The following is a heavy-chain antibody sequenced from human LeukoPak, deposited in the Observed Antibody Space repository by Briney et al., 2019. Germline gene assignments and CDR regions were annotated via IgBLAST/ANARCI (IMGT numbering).Heavy chain of an antibody. CDR3: ARVVVGLVAANGYGWFDP. CDR1: GGSISSYY. D-gene: IGHD2-15*01. J-gene: IGHJ5*02. V-gene: IGHV4-4*07. Sequence: SETLSLTCTVSGGSISSYYWSWIRQPAGKGLEWIGRIYTSGSANYNPSLKSRVTMSVDTSKNQLSLKLSSVTAAHTAVYYCARVVVGLVAANGYGWFDPWGQGTLVTVSS. CDR2: IYTSGSA.